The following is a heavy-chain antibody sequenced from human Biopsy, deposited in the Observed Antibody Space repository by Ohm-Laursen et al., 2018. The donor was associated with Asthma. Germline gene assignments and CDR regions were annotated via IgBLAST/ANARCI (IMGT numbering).Heavy chain of an antibody. CDR2: ISVYNGNA. CDR3: ARTVDYSHYYGIDV. Sequence: SVKVSCKTSGYTFNSAGITWVRQAPGQGLEWMGWISVYNGNAKVAQKLQDRVTMITDTSTSTAYMELRSLRSDDTAVYFCARTVDYSHYYGIDVWGQGTTVTVS. J-gene: IGHJ6*02. CDR1: GYTFNSAG. V-gene: IGHV1-18*01. D-gene: IGHD4-23*01.